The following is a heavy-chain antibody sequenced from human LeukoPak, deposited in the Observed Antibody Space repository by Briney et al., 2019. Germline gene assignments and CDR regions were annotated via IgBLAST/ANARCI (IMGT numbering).Heavy chain of an antibody. D-gene: IGHD2-15*01. V-gene: IGHV3-13*01. Sequence: GGSLRLSCAASGFTLSNYDMHWVRQAIGKGLEWVSAIGAPGDTYYPGSVKGRFTISRENAKNSSYLQMNSLRAGDTAVYYCARASSGFDYWGQGTLVTVSS. J-gene: IGHJ4*02. CDR3: ARASSGFDY. CDR1: GFTLSNYD. CDR2: IGAPGDT.